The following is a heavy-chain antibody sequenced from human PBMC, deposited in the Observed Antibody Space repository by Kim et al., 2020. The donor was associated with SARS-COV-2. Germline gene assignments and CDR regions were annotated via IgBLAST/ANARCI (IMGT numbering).Heavy chain of an antibody. Sequence: ASVKVSCKASGYTFTGYYMHWVRQAPGQGLEWMGWINPNSGGTNYAQKFQGRVTMTRDTSISTAYMELSRLRSDDTAVYYCARTIFGVVPVRYYGMDVWGQGTTVTVSS. CDR2: INPNSGGT. J-gene: IGHJ6*02. CDR1: GYTFTGYY. CDR3: ARTIFGVVPVRYYGMDV. V-gene: IGHV1-2*02. D-gene: IGHD3-3*01.